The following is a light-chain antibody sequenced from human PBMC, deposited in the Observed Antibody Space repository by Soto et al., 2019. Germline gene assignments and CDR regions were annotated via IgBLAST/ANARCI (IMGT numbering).Light chain of an antibody. CDR1: SSNIGAGYD. J-gene: IGLJ1*01. CDR2: RNN. Sequence: QLVLTQPPSVSGAPGQRVTISCTGSSSNIGAGYDVHWYQQLPGTAPKLLIYRNNNRPSGVPDRFSGSKSGTSASLAITGLQAEDEADYYCQSYDSSLSGFYVFGTGTKVTVL. CDR3: QSYDSSLSGFYV. V-gene: IGLV1-40*01.